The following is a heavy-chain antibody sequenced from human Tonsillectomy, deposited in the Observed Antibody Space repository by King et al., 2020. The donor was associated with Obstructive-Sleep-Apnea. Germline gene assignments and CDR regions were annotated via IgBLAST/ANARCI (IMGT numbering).Heavy chain of an antibody. D-gene: IGHD5-12*01. V-gene: IGHV1-69*01. Sequence: VQLVESGAEVKKPGSSVKVSCKASGGTFSSYAISWGRQAPGQGLEWRGGIIPIFGQANYAQKFQGRVTITADESTSTAYMERSSLRSEDTAVYYCVRKDGVATHTRYFDLCGRGTLVTVSS. CDR1: GGTFSSYA. J-gene: IGHJ2*01. CDR2: IIPIFGQA. CDR3: VRKDGVATHTRYFDL.